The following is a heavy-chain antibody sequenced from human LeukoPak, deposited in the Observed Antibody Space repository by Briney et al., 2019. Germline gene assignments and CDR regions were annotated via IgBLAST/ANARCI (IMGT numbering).Heavy chain of an antibody. CDR2: IKQDGSEK. Sequence: GGSLRLSCVASGFTFSSRDWMTWVRQAPGKGLEWVANIKQDGSEKNYVDSVKGRFTISRDNAKNSVDLQMNSLRAEDTAMYYCARDSSWHVPVPENPVAFDYWGQGTLVTVSS. CDR3: ARDSSWHVPVPENPVAFDY. V-gene: IGHV3-7*01. CDR1: GFTFSSRDW. J-gene: IGHJ4*02. D-gene: IGHD6-13*01.